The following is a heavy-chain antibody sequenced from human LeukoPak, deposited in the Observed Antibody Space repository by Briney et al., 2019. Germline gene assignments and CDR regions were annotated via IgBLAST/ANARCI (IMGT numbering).Heavy chain of an antibody. CDR2: ISSNGGST. Sequence: SGGSLRLSCSASGFTFSSYAMHWVRQAPGKGLEYVSAISSNGGSTYYADSVKGRFTISRDNSKNTLFLQMNSLRAEDTAMYYCARDLTGPPAGWGQGTLVTVSS. D-gene: IGHD4/OR15-4a*01. J-gene: IGHJ4*02. CDR3: ARDLTGPPAG. CDR1: GFTFSSYA. V-gene: IGHV3-64*04.